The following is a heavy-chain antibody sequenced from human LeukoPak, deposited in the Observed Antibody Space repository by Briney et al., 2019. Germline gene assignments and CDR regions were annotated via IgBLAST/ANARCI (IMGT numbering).Heavy chain of an antibody. J-gene: IGHJ6*02. V-gene: IGHV3-30*18. CDR1: GFNFSRYG. CDR3: AKDRGSSSSAYGMDV. D-gene: IGHD1-26*01. CDR2: ISYDGVAK. Sequence: PGGSLRLSCAASGFNFSRYGMHWVRQVPGRGLEWVSLISYDGVAKYYADTVKGRFTISRDNSKNTLYVQMNGLRAEDTAVYYCAKDRGSSSSAYGMDVWGQGTTVTVSS.